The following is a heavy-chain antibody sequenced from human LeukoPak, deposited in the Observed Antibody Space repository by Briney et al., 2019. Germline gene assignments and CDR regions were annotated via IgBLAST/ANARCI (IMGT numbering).Heavy chain of an antibody. V-gene: IGHV4-38-2*02. D-gene: IGHD4/OR15-4a*01. CDR1: GYSISSGYY. CDR3: AMLTDAFDI. J-gene: IGHJ3*02. Sequence: KPSETLSLTCTVSGYSISSGYYWGWIRQPPGKGLEWIGSIYHSGSTYYNQSLKSRVTISVDTSKNQFSLKLSSVTAADTAVYYCAMLTDAFDIWGQGTMVTVSS. CDR2: IYHSGST.